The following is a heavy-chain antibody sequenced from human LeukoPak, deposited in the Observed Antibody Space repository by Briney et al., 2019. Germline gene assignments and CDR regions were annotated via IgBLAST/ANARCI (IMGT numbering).Heavy chain of an antibody. Sequence: PGGSLRLSCAASGFTFSSYGMHWVRQAPGKGLEWVAVISYDGSNKYYADSVKGRFTISRDNSKNTLYLQMNTLRAEDTAVYYCAKGGYSYGWECLYWGQGTLVTVSS. J-gene: IGHJ4*02. D-gene: IGHD5-18*01. CDR1: GFTFSSYG. CDR2: ISYDGSNK. V-gene: IGHV3-30*18. CDR3: AKGGYSYGWECLY.